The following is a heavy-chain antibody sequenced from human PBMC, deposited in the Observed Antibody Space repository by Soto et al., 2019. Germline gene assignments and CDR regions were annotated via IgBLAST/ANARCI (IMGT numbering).Heavy chain of an antibody. J-gene: IGHJ3*02. D-gene: IGHD3-22*01. CDR1: GFTFSSYA. CDR3: AKDYYDSSGQGGAFDI. CDR2: ISGSGGST. V-gene: IGHV3-23*01. Sequence: GGSLRLSCAASGFTFSSYAMSWVRQAPGKGLEWVSAISGSGGSTYYADSVKGRFTISRDNSKNTLYLQMNSLGAEDTAVYYCAKDYYDSSGQGGAFDIWGQGTMVTVSS.